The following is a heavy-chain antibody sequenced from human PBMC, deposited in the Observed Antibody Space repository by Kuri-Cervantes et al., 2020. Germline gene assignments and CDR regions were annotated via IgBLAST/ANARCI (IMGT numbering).Heavy chain of an antibody. V-gene: IGHV3-66*01. Sequence: GESLKISCAASGFTVSSNYMSWVRQAPGKGLEWVSVIYSGGSTYYADSVKGRFTISRDNSKNTLYLQMNSLRAEDTAVYYCARDRYDILTGYYLWGGYGMDVWGQGTTVTVSS. CDR3: ARDRYDILTGYYLWGGYGMDV. CDR1: GFTVSSNY. CDR2: IYSGGST. D-gene: IGHD3-9*01. J-gene: IGHJ6*02.